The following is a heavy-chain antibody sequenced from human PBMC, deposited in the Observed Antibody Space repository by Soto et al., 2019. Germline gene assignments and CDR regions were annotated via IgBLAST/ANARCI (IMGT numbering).Heavy chain of an antibody. Sequence: EVLLVESGGGLVQPGGSLRLSCAASGFNFSSNCMHWVRQAPGKGLVWVSRINSDGSSTSYADSVKGRFTISRDNAKNTLYLQMNSLRAEDTAVYYCASLALVRGAPTDWSDPWGQGTLVTVSS. CDR2: INSDGSST. D-gene: IGHD1-26*01. J-gene: IGHJ5*02. V-gene: IGHV3-74*01. CDR1: GFNFSSNC. CDR3: ASLALVRGAPTDWSDP.